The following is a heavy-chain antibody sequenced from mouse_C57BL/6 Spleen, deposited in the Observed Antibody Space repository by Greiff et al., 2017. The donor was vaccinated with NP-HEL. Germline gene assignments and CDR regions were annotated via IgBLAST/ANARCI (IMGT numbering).Heavy chain of an antibody. V-gene: IGHV1-15*01. Sequence: VQLQQSGAELVRPGASVTLSCKASGYTFTDYEMHWVKQTPVHGLEWIGAIDPETGGTAYNQKFKGKAILTADKSSSTAYMELRSLTSEDSAVYYCTPIYYDSWLAYWGQGTLVTVSA. CDR2: IDPETGGT. J-gene: IGHJ3*01. D-gene: IGHD2-4*01. CDR3: TPIYYDSWLAY. CDR1: GYTFTDYE.